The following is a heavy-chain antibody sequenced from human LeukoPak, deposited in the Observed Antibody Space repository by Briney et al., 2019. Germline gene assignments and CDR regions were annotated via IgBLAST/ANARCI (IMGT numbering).Heavy chain of an antibody. CDR1: EFTFSSYW. CDR3: ARDFKEADP. CDR2: ISTDGSST. J-gene: IGHJ5*02. V-gene: IGHV3-74*01. Sequence: GGSLRLSCEDSEFTFSSYWMHWVRQAPGKGLVWVSRISTDGSSTSYADSVKGRFTISRDNARKTLYLQMNSVRAEDTAVYYCARDFKEADPWGQGTLVTVSS.